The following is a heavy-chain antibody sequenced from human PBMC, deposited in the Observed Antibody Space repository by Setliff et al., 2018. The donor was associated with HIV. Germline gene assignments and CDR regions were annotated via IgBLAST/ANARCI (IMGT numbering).Heavy chain of an antibody. CDR3: ARGLAYCDGGMWFSLPYLVFHMDV. J-gene: IGHJ6*03. V-gene: IGHV1-18*01. Sequence: ASVKVSCKTSGYIFTHYSIIWVRQAPGQGLEWMGWISGYNGHTYYAENFQDRVTMTTDTSTNIAYLDLRNLKSDDTAVYYCARGLAYCDGGMWFSLPYLVFHMDVWGKGTSVTVSS. CDR2: ISGYNGHT. D-gene: IGHD2-21*01. CDR1: GYIFTHYS.